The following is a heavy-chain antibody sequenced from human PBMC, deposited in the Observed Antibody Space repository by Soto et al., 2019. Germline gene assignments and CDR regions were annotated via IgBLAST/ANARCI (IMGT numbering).Heavy chain of an antibody. D-gene: IGHD1-1*01. V-gene: IGHV4-59*08. CDR1: GGSVSDYY. J-gene: IGHJ4*02. Sequence: SETLSLTCAVYGGSVSDYYWSLIRQPQGKGLEWIGYIYYSGSTNYNPSLKSRVTISVDTSKNQFSLKLSSVTAADTAVYYCARRYGYSFDYWGQGTLVTVSS. CDR3: ARRYGYSFDY. CDR2: IYYSGST.